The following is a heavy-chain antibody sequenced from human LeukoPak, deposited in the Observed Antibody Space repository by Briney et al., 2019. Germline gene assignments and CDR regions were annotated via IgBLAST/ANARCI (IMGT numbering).Heavy chain of an antibody. CDR1: GYTFISYY. D-gene: IGHD1-20*01. J-gene: IGHJ5*02. Sequence: ASVKVSCKASGYTFISYYMHWVRQAPGQGLDWMGIINPSGGSTSYAQKFQGRVTMTRDTSTSTVYMELSSLRSEDTAVYYCARGYNWNDWWFDPWGQGTLVTVSS. V-gene: IGHV1-46*01. CDR3: ARGYNWNDWWFDP. CDR2: INPSGGST.